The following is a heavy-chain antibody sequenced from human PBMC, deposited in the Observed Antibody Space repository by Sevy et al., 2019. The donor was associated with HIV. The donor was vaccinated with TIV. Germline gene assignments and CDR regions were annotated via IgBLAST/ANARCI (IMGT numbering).Heavy chain of an antibody. Sequence: SETLSLTCTVSGGSITSLYWNWIRQPPGKGLEWIANIYYNGHINYNPSLKSRVTLSLDTSKNHFSLGLSSVTAADTARYYCAGENAWGRGYSWGQGTLVTVSS. CDR1: GGSITSLY. J-gene: IGHJ4*02. CDR3: AGENAWGRGYS. CDR2: IYYNGHI. D-gene: IGHD1-26*01. V-gene: IGHV4-59*08.